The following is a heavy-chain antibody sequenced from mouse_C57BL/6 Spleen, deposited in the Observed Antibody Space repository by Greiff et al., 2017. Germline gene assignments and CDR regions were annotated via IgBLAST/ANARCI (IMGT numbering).Heavy chain of an antibody. V-gene: IGHV1-61*01. CDR2: IYPSDSET. CDR1: GYTFTSYW. J-gene: IGHJ4*01. Sequence: QVPLQQPGAELVRPGSSVKLSCKASGYTFTSYWMDWVKQRPGQGLEWIGNIYPSDSETHYNQKFKDKATLTVDKSSSTAYMQLSSLTSEDSAVYYCARERDYAMDYWGQGTSVTVSS. CDR3: ARERDYAMDY.